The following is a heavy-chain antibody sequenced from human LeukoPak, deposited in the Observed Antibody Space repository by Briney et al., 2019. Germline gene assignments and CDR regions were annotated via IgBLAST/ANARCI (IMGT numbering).Heavy chain of an antibody. Sequence: ASVKVSCKASGYTFTSYGISWVRQAPGQGLEWMGWISAYNGNTNYAQKLQGRVTMTTDTSTCTAYMELRSLRSDDTAVYYCARGGRGIAAAGTSFDYWGQGTLVTVSS. CDR2: ISAYNGNT. J-gene: IGHJ4*02. CDR3: ARGGRGIAAAGTSFDY. V-gene: IGHV1-18*01. CDR1: GYTFTSYG. D-gene: IGHD6-13*01.